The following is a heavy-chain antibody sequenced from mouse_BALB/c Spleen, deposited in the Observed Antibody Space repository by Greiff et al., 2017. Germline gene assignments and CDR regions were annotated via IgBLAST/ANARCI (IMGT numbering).Heavy chain of an antibody. V-gene: IGHV5-4*02. J-gene: IGHJ4*01. D-gene: IGHD1-1*01. CDR2: ISDGGSYT. CDR1: GFTFSDYY. Sequence: EVMLVESGGGLVKPGGSLKLSCAASGFTFSDYYMYWVRQTPEKRLEWVATISDGGSYTYYPDSVKGRFTISRDNAKNNLYLQMSSLKSEDTAMYDCARDKGGYYGSSYEAMDYWGQGTSVTVSS. CDR3: ARDKGGYYGSSYEAMDY.